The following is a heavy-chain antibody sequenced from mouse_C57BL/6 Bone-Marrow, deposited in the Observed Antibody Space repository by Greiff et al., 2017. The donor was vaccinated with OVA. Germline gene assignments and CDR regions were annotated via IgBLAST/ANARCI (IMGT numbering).Heavy chain of an antibody. CDR2: IDPSDSYT. CDR3: ARFLYYYGSSLYWYFDV. J-gene: IGHJ1*03. D-gene: IGHD1-1*01. CDR1: GYTFTSYW. V-gene: IGHV1-69*01. Sequence: QVQLQQPGAELVMPGASVKLSCKASGYTFTSYWMHWVKQRPGQGLEWIGEIDPSDSYTTYNQKFKGKSTLTVDKSSSTAYMQLSSLTSEDSAVYYCARFLYYYGSSLYWYFDVWGTGTTVTVSS.